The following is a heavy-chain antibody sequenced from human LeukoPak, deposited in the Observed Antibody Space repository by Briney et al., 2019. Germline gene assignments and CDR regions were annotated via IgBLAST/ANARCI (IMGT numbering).Heavy chain of an antibody. CDR1: GGTFSSYA. V-gene: IGHV1-18*01. Sequence: GASVKVSCKASGGTFSSYAISWVRQAPGQGLEWMGGISSYNGNTNYAQKLQGRLTMTTDTSTSTAYMELRSLRSDDTAVYYCARDRSYPLNDAFDIWGQGTMVTVSS. CDR2: ISSYNGNT. J-gene: IGHJ3*02. CDR3: ARDRSYPLNDAFDI. D-gene: IGHD1-26*01.